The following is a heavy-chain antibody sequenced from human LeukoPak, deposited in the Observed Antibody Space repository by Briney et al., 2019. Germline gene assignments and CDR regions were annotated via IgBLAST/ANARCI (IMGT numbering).Heavy chain of an antibody. CDR3: ARDLDGGWYSRGDY. D-gene: IGHD6-19*01. CDR1: GFTFSSYS. V-gene: IGHV3-48*02. CDR2: ISSSSSTI. Sequence: PGGSLRLSCAASGFTFSSYSMNWVRQAPGKGLEWVSYISSSSSTIYYADSVKGRFTISRDNAKNSLYLQMNSLRDEDTAVYYCARDLDGGWYSRGDYWGQGTLVTVSS. J-gene: IGHJ4*02.